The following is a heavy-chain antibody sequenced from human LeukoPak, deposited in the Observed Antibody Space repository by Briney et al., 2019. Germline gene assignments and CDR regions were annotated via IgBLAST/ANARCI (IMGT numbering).Heavy chain of an antibody. CDR3: ARVTRFTQFGELWFDS. Sequence: KPSETLSLTCAVYGESFSSYYWSWLRQSPGKGLEWVGEITHSRSTNYNPSLTTRLTISLAPSKSQFSLKLTSVTAADTAVYYCARVTRFTQFGELWFDSWGQGTLLTVSS. D-gene: IGHD3-10*01. CDR2: ITHSRST. J-gene: IGHJ5*01. CDR1: GESFSSYY. V-gene: IGHV4-34*01.